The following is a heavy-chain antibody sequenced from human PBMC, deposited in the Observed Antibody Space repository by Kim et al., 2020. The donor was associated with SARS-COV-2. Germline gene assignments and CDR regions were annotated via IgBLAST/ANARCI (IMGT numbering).Heavy chain of an antibody. Sequence: GGSLRLSCAASGFTFSSYDMHWVRQATGKGLEWVSAIGTAGDTYYPGSVKGRFTISRENAKNSLHLQMNSLRAGDTAVYYCARVMEVAQGYGMDVWGQGTTVTGSS. D-gene: IGHD5-12*01. CDR2: IGTAGDT. CDR1: GFTFSSYD. V-gene: IGHV3-13*04. CDR3: ARVMEVAQGYGMDV. J-gene: IGHJ6*02.